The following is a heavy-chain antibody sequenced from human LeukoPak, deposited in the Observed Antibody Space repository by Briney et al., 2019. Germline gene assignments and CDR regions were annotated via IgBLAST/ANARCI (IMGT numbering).Heavy chain of an antibody. V-gene: IGHV4-34*01. D-gene: IGHD6-6*01. CDR2: INNNGST. J-gene: IGHJ4*02. Sequence: SQTLSLTCAVYGGFFSGYYWSWIRQPPGKGLEGIEEINNNGSTNHNPSIKSRVTISGDTSKNQFSLKLSSVTAADTAMYYCASRRSSSPWRYWGQGTLVTVSS. CDR3: ASRRSSSPWRY. CDR1: GGFFSGYY.